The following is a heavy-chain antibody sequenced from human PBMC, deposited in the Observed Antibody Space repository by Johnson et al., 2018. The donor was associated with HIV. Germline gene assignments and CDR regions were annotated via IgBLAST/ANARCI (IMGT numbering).Heavy chain of an antibody. Sequence: VQLVESGGGVVQPGRSLRLSCAASGITFSSYAMHWVSQAPGKGLEWVSYISSSGSTIYYDDSVKGRFTISRDNSKNTLYLQMNSLRAEDTAVYYCARVSMLFIAADAFDIWGQGTMVTVSS. CDR3: ARVSMLFIAADAFDI. CDR1: GITFSSYA. CDR2: ISSSGSTI. J-gene: IGHJ3*02. V-gene: IGHV3-48*01. D-gene: IGHD2-21*01.